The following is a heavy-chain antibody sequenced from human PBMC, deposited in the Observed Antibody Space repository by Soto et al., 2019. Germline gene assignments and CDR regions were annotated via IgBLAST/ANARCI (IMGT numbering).Heavy chain of an antibody. CDR1: GGTLSDHG. D-gene: IGHD3-10*01. CDR2: TIHVFNTA. V-gene: IGHV1-69*06. J-gene: IGHJ3*02. Sequence: QVQLEQSGAEVKKPGSSVKVSCKASGGTLSDHGVAWLRQAPGQGREWMGGTIHVFNTAKYARKFKGRVTVTTDKSTNEACRELSSLRSEDTAVYFCARGVYGSGNYYTAPSDFDMWSHGTMFIVSS. CDR3: ARGVYGSGNYYTAPSDFDM.